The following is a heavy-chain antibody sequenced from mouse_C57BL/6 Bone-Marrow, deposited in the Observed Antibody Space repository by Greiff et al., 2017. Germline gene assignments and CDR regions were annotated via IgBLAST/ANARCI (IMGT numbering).Heavy chain of an antibody. CDR1: GFTFSSYG. J-gene: IGHJ1*03. CDR2: ISSGGSYT. Sequence: EVNLVESGGDLVKPGGSLKLSCAASGFTFSSYGMSWVRQTPDKRLEWVATISSGGSYTYYPDSVKGRFTISRDNAKNTLYLQMSSLKSEDTAMYYCARQPLVFDVWGTGTTVTVSS. CDR3: ARQPLVFDV. V-gene: IGHV5-6*01.